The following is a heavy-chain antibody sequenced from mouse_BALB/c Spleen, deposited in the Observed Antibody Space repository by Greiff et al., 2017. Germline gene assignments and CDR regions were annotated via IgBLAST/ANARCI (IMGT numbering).Heavy chain of an antibody. V-gene: IGHV5-6-5*01. CDR3: ARSGYYGYAMDY. D-gene: IGHD1-1*02. J-gene: IGHJ4*01. CDR2: ISSGGST. CDR1: GFTFSSYA. Sequence: EVHLVESGGGLVKPGGSLKLSCAASGFTFSSYAMSWVRQTPEERLEWVASISSGGSTYYPDSVKGRFTISRDNARNILYLQMSSLRSEDTAMYYCARSGYYGYAMDYWGQGTSVTVSS.